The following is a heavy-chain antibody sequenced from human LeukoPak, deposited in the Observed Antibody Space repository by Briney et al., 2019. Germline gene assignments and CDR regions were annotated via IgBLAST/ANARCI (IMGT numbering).Heavy chain of an antibody. Sequence: GRFTISRDDSKSIAYLQMNSLKTEDTAVYYCIKSRGVSYSGIDYWGQGTLVTVSS. CDR3: IKSRGVSYSGIDY. V-gene: IGHV3-49*02. D-gene: IGHD3-10*01. J-gene: IGHJ4*02.